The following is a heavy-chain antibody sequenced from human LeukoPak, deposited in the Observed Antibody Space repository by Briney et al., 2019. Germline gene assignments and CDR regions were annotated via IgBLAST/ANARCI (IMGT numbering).Heavy chain of an antibody. CDR1: GGSISSGSYY. D-gene: IGHD6-19*01. Sequence: PSQTLSLTCTVSGGSISSGSYYWSWIRQPAGKGLEWIGRIYTSGSTNYNPSLKSRVTISVDTSKNQFSLKLSSVTAADTAVYYCARRYSSGWLFDYWGQGTLVTASS. CDR3: ARRYSSGWLFDY. V-gene: IGHV4-61*02. J-gene: IGHJ4*02. CDR2: IYTSGST.